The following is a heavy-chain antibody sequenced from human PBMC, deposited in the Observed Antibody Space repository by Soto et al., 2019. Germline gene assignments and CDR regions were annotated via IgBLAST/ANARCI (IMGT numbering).Heavy chain of an antibody. Sequence: PSETLCLTGSVSGASISSGYYYWRWIRQPPGKCLEWIGNIYYSGTTYYTPSLKSRVPLXXXTXXXXXSLXLXSLTAADTAVYYCARSLGRSDINWFDRWGQGALVTVS. D-gene: IGHD1-26*01. CDR1: GASISSGYYY. J-gene: IGHJ5*02. V-gene: IGHV4-30-4*01. CDR3: ARSLGRSDINWFDR. CDR2: IYYSGTT.